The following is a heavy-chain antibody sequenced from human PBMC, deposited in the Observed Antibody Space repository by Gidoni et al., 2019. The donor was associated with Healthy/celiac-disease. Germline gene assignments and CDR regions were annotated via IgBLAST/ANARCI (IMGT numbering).Heavy chain of an antibody. CDR3: ARARYYGSGSEPRGGDWFDP. CDR1: GFPFSSYL. Sequence: EVQLVESGGGLVQPGGALRLSCAASGFPFSSYLISWVRQAPGKGREWVANIKQEGSEKYYVDSVKGRFTISRDKANNSLYLQMNSLRAEDTAVYYCARARYYGSGSEPRGGDWFDPWGQGTLVTVSS. CDR2: IKQEGSEK. D-gene: IGHD3-10*01. V-gene: IGHV3-7*01. J-gene: IGHJ5*02.